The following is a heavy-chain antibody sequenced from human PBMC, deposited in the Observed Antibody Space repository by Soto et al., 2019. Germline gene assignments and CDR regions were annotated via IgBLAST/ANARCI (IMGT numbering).Heavy chain of an antibody. V-gene: IGHV3-23*01. CDR1: GFTFSSYA. Sequence: EVQLLESGGGLVQPGGSLRLSCAASGFTFSSYAMIWVRQAPGKRLGWVAAISGSGGSTYYADSVKGRFTISRDNSKNSLYLQMHSQRAEDKAVYYCAKGAVLGRGKYNAFDIWGQGTMVTVSS. J-gene: IGHJ3*02. D-gene: IGHD1-1*01. CDR3: AKGAVLGRGKYNAFDI. CDR2: ISGSGGST.